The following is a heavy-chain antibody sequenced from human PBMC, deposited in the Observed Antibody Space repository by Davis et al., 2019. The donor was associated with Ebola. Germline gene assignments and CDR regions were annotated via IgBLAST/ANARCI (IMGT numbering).Heavy chain of an antibody. CDR2: ISAYNGNT. Sequence: ASVKVSCKASGYTFTSYGISWVRQAPGQGLEWMGWISAYNGNTNYAQKLQGRVTMTTDTSTSTAYMELRSLRSDDTAVYYCARRGWDGALYYYYGMDVWGQGTTVTVSS. CDR3: ARRGWDGALYYYYGMDV. V-gene: IGHV1-18*01. CDR1: GYTFTSYG. J-gene: IGHJ6*02. D-gene: IGHD6-19*01.